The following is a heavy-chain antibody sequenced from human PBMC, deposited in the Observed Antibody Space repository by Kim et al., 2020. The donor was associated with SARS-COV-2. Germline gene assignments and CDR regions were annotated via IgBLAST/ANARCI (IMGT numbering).Heavy chain of an antibody. CDR3: ATPSGYSSGWQETTYYYYGMDV. J-gene: IGHJ6*02. Sequence: SVKVSCKASGGTFSSYAISWVRQAPGQGLEWMGGIIPIFGTANYAQKFQGRVTITADESTSTAYMELSSLRSEDTAVYYCATPSGYSSGWQETTYYYYGMDVWGQGTTVTVSS. CDR1: GGTFSSYA. D-gene: IGHD6-19*01. CDR2: IIPIFGTA. V-gene: IGHV1-69*13.